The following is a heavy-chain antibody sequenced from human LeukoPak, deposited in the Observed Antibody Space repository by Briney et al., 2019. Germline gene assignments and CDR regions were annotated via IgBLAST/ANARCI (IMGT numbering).Heavy chain of an antibody. J-gene: IGHJ4*02. D-gene: IGHD3-3*01. V-gene: IGHV3-33*01. CDR2: IWYDGSNK. CDR1: GFTFSSYG. Sequence: GRSLRLSCAASGFTFSSYGMHWVRQAPGKGLEWVAVIWYDGSNKYYADSVKGRFTISRDNSKNTLYLQMNSLRAKDTAVYYCARDSSLRITIFGVVNPDYWGQGTLVTVSS. CDR3: ARDSSLRITIFGVVNPDY.